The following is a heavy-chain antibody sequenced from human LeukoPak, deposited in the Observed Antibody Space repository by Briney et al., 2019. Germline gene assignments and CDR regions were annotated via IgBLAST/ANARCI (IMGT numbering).Heavy chain of an antibody. CDR1: GGTFSSYA. Sequence: SVKVSCKASGGTFSSYAISWVRQAPGQGLEWMGRIIPIFGTANYAQKFQGRVTITTDESTSTACMELSSLRSEDTAVYYCARENIHCSGGSCYSNDAFDIWGQGTMVTVSS. CDR2: IIPIFGTA. D-gene: IGHD2-15*01. J-gene: IGHJ3*02. V-gene: IGHV1-69*05. CDR3: ARENIHCSGGSCYSNDAFDI.